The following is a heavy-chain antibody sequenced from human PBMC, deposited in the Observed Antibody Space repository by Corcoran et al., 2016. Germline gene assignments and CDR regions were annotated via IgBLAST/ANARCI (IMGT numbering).Heavy chain of an antibody. D-gene: IGHD6-13*01. Sequence: EVQLVESGGGLIQPGGSLRLSCAASGFTVSSNYMSWVRQAPGKGLEWVSVIYSSGLTFYADSVRGRFSISRDNSENTLYLQMNSLRAEDTAVYYCARVRGPPQQLDHIFDYWGQGTLVTVSS. J-gene: IGHJ4*02. CDR1: GFTVSSNY. V-gene: IGHV3-53*01. CDR2: IYSSGLT. CDR3: ARVRGPPQQLDHIFDY.